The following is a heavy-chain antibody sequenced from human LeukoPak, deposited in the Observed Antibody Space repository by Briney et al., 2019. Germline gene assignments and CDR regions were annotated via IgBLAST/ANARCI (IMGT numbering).Heavy chain of an antibody. J-gene: IGHJ4*02. Sequence: GRSLRLSCAAPGITFSSYGMHWVRQAPGKGLEWVAVIWYDGSNRYYAASVKGRFTISRDNSKNTLYLQMNSPRAEDTAVYYCARDGAIAAAGTYYFDYWGQGTLVTVSS. CDR2: IWYDGSNR. CDR3: ARDGAIAAAGTYYFDY. D-gene: IGHD6-13*01. V-gene: IGHV3-33*01. CDR1: GITFSSYG.